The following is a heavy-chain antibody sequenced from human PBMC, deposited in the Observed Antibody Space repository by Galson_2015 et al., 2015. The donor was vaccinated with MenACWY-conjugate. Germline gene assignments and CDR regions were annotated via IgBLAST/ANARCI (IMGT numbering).Heavy chain of an antibody. Sequence: SLRLSCAASGFTFSNAWMTWVRQAPGKGLEWVGHIKSKTDGETTDYAAPVTGRFTISRDDSRNTLYLQMNSLKTEDTAVYYCATEFYSNGYNFWGQGTLSPSPQ. CDR1: GFTFSNAW. D-gene: IGHD3-22*01. V-gene: IGHV3-15*01. J-gene: IGHJ4*02. CDR2: IKSKTDGETT. CDR3: ATEFYSNGYNF.